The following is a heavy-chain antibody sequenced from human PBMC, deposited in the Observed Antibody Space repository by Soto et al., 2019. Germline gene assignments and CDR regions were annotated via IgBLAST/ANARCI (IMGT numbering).Heavy chain of an antibody. J-gene: IGHJ4*02. D-gene: IGHD3-22*01. CDR2: IIPMFNTT. Sequence: QVQLVQSGAEVKKPGSSVKVSCTASGGTFITFAISWVRQAPGQGLEWMGGIIPMFNTTHYAQNFQGRVTITADESTRTVYMELSSLRAEDTAVYYCARFSPPRGYFAFWGQGSLVTVSS. V-gene: IGHV1-69*01. CDR1: GGTFITFA. CDR3: ARFSPPRGYFAF.